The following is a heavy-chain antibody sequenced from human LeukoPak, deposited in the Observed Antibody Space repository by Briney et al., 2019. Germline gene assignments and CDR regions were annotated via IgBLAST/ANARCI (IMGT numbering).Heavy chain of an antibody. D-gene: IGHD4-17*01. CDR3: ARDGDGMPY. V-gene: IGHV4-38-2*02. J-gene: IGHJ4*02. Sequence: SETLSLTCTVSGYSISSGYYWGWIRQPPGKGLEWIGSIYHSGSTYYNPSLKSRVTISVDTSKNQFSLKLSSVTAADTAVYYCARDGDGMPYWGQGTLVTVSS. CDR1: GYSISSGYY. CDR2: IYHSGST.